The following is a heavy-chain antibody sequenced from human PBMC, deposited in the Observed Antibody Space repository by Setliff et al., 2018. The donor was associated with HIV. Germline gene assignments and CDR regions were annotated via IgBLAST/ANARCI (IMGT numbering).Heavy chain of an antibody. Sequence: SETLSLTCAVYGVSFSGYSWSWIRQPPGKGLEWIGEIFHNGTINCNPSLKSRVSLSIDTFKSQISLNMTSLTTADTAIYYCGRGPHIVGAPWAVIDYWAQGKPVTVSS. CDR3: GRGPHIVGAPWAVIDY. J-gene: IGHJ4*02. D-gene: IGHD1-26*01. V-gene: IGHV4-34*01. CDR1: GVSFSGYS. CDR2: IFHNGTI.